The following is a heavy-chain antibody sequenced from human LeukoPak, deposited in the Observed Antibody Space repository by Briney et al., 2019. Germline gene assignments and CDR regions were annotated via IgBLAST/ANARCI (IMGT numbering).Heavy chain of an antibody. Sequence: SETLSLICTVSGGFVSSYYWSWIRQPPGKGLEWIGYISYSGSTNYNPSLKSRVTISVDTSKNQFSLKLSSVTAADTAVYYCARALRGYYFDYWGQGTLVTVSS. CDR3: ARALRGYYFDY. CDR2: ISYSGST. D-gene: IGHD3-10*01. CDR1: GGFVSSYY. V-gene: IGHV4-59*02. J-gene: IGHJ4*02.